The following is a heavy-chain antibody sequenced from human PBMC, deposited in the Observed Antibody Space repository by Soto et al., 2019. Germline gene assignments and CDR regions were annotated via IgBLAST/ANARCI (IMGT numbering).Heavy chain of an antibody. CDR3: ARSGAYSSSQFGLDV. CDR2: IVTVFGTA. Sequence: QVQLVQSGADVKKPGSSVKVSCKASGGSRNYNAFSWVRQAPGQGLEWMGGIVTVFGTANHAQKFQGRVTITAGESTSSVYIELSSLTSEDTAVYYCARSGAYSSSQFGLDVWGQGTTVTVSS. V-gene: IGHV1-69*01. J-gene: IGHJ6*02. CDR1: GGSRNYNA. D-gene: IGHD6-13*01.